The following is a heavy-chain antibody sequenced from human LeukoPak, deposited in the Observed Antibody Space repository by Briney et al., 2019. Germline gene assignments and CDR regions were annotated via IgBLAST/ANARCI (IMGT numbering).Heavy chain of an antibody. J-gene: IGHJ4*02. Sequence: GGSLRLSCAASGFTVSSNYMSWVRQAPGKGLEWVSVIYSGGSTYYADSVKGRFTISRDNSKSTLYLQMNSLRAEDTAVYYCARAQYYYDSSGYYDYWGQGTLVTVSS. CDR1: GFTVSSNY. CDR3: ARAQYYYDSSGYYDY. V-gene: IGHV3-53*01. CDR2: IYSGGST. D-gene: IGHD3-22*01.